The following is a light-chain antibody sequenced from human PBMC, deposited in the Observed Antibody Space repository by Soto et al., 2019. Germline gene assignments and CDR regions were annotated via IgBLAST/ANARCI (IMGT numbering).Light chain of an antibody. CDR1: QSVSNNY. CDR2: GAS. J-gene: IGKJ1*01. V-gene: IGKV3-20*01. Sequence: EIVLTQSPGPLYLSPGERATLSCRASQSVSNNYLAWYQQKPGQAPRLLIYGASNRATGIPDRLSGSGSGTDFTLTISRLEPEDFAVYYCQQYGSSGTVGQGTKVEIK. CDR3: QQYGSSGT.